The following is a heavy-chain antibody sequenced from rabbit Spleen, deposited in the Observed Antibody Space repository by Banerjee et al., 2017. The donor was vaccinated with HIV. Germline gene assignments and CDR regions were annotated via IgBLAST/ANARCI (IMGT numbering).Heavy chain of an antibody. J-gene: IGHJ2*01. CDR3: ARNYVNAFDP. CDR1: GFSFSSNW. D-gene: IGHD1-1*01. Sequence: QSLEESGGGLVKPGGTLALTCTVSGFSFSSNWMGWVRQAPGKGLEWIACIDTNDGDTDYANWPKGRFTISKTSSTTVTLQVTSLTAADTATYFCARNYVNAFDPWGPGTLVTVS. CDR2: IDTNDGDT. V-gene: IGHV1S40*01.